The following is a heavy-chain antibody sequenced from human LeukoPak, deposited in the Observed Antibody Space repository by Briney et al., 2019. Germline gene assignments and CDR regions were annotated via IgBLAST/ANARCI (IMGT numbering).Heavy chain of an antibody. Sequence: ASVKVSCKASGYTFTSYDINWVRQATGQGLEWMGWMNPNSGNTGYAQKFQGRVTMTRNTSISTAYMELSSLRSEDTAVYYCARGDTPRKTYYDFWSGYYHYYYYYMDVWGKGTTVTVSS. J-gene: IGHJ6*03. CDR1: GYTFTSYD. CDR2: MNPNSGNT. D-gene: IGHD3-3*01. CDR3: ARGDTPRKTYYDFWSGYYHYYYYYMDV. V-gene: IGHV1-8*01.